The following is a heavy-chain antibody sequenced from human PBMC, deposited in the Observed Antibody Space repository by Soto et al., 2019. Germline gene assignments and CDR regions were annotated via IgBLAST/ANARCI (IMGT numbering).Heavy chain of an antibody. D-gene: IGHD4-17*01. CDR1: GFTFSSYA. CDR2: ISGSGYAT. V-gene: IGHV3-23*01. Sequence: EVRLLESGGGLVQPGGSLRLSCAASGFTFSSYAMSWVRQAPGMGLEWVSVISGSGYATYYADSVKGRFTVSRDNSNNTVYLQMNSLRAEDTAVYYCAKEETVLVNYYYYYGMDVWGQGTTVTVSS. J-gene: IGHJ6*02. CDR3: AKEETVLVNYYYYYGMDV.